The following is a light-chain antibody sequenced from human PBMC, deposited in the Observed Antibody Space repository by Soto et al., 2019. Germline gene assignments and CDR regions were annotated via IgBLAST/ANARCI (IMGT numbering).Light chain of an antibody. J-gene: IGKJ3*01. CDR2: DAS. CDR3: QQYNSYLT. Sequence: DIQMTQSPSTLSASVGDRVTITCRASQSISSWLAWYQQKPGKVPKLLIYDASSLESGVPSRFSGSGSGTEFTLTISSLQPDDFATYYCQQYNSYLTFGPGTKVDIK. V-gene: IGKV1-5*01. CDR1: QSISSW.